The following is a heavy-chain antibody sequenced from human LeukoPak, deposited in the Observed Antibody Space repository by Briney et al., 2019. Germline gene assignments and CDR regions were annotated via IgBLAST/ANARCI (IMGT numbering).Heavy chain of an antibody. J-gene: IGHJ4*02. CDR1: GNYW. CDR2: INSDGSWT. CDR3: VSFYEAY. V-gene: IGHV3-74*01. D-gene: IGHD2/OR15-2a*01. Sequence: GGSLRLSCAASGNYWMHWVRQAPGKGLVWVSHINSDGSWTSYADSVKGRFTISKDNAKNTVYLQMDNLRAEDTAVYYCVSFYEAYWGRGTLVTVSS.